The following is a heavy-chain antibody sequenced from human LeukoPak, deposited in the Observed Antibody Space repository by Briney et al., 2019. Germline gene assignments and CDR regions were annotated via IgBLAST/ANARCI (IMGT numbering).Heavy chain of an antibody. D-gene: IGHD5-18*01. V-gene: IGHV4-59*01. CDR3: ARSDSHYYYYYMDV. Sequence: SETLSLTCTVSGGSISSYYWSWIRQPPGKGLEWTGYIYYSGSTNYNPSLKSRVTISVDTSKNQFSLKLSSVTAADTAVYYCARSDSHYYYYYMDVWGKGTTVTISS. CDR1: GGSISSYY. CDR2: IYYSGST. J-gene: IGHJ6*03.